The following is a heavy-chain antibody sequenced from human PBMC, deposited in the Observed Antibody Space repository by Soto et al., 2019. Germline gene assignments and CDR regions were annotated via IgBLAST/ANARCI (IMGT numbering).Heavy chain of an antibody. D-gene: IGHD6-13*01. CDR3: ASSIAAASIDY. CDR1: GGSFSGYY. V-gene: IGHV4-34*01. CDR2: INHSGST. Sequence: SETLSLTCAVYGGSFSGYYWSWIRQPPGKGLEWIGEINHSGSTNYNPSLKSRVTISVDTSKNQFSLKLSSVTAADTAVYYCASSIAAASIDYWGQGTLVTVSS. J-gene: IGHJ4*02.